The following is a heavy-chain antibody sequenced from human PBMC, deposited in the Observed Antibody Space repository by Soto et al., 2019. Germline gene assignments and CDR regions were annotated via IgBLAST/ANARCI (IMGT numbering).Heavy chain of an antibody. V-gene: IGHV1-8*01. J-gene: IGHJ3*02. CDR1: GYTFTSCD. D-gene: IGHD6-13*01. CDR3: ARDLQQLANYAFDI. CDR2: MNPNSGNT. Sequence: SVKVSCNASGYTFTSCDISWVRQDTGRGLEWMGWMNPNSGNTGYAQKFQGRVTMTRNTSISTAYMELSSLRSKDTAVYYCARDLQQLANYAFDIWGQGTRVSVSS.